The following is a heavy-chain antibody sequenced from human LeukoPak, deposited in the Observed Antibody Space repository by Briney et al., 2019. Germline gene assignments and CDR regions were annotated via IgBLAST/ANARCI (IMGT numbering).Heavy chain of an antibody. D-gene: IGHD2-15*01. CDR1: GFTASSNY. CDR2: IYSGGST. Sequence: PGGSLRLSCAASGFTASSNYMSWVRQAPGKGLEWVSVIYSGGSTYYADSVKGRFTISRDNSKNTLYLQMNSLRAEDTAVYYCARDRYCSGGSCSDWFDPWGQGTLVTVSS. V-gene: IGHV3-66*02. CDR3: ARDRYCSGGSCSDWFDP. J-gene: IGHJ5*02.